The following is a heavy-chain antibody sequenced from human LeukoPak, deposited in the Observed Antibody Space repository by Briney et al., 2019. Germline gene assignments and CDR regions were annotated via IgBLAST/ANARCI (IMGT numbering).Heavy chain of an antibody. CDR2: ISSSSAYI. CDR1: GFTFSSYA. Sequence: GGSLRLSCAASGFTFSSYAMHWVRQAPGKGLEWVSSISSSSAYIFYSDSVKGRFTISRDNAQSSLYLQMNSLRAGDTAVYYCARQAVARPFDLWGQGTMVAVSS. CDR3: ARQAVARPFDL. J-gene: IGHJ3*01. V-gene: IGHV3-21*06.